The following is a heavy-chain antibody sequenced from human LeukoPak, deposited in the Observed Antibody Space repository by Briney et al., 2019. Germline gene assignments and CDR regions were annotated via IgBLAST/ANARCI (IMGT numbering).Heavy chain of an antibody. J-gene: IGHJ4*02. CDR3: ARHGRGSGWHNEKPLDY. V-gene: IGHV4-61*02. D-gene: IGHD6-19*01. Sequence: KPSETLSLTCTVSGGSISSGSYYWSWIRQPAGKGLEWIGRIYTSGSTNYNPSLKSRVTISVDTSKNQFSLKLSSVTAADTAVYYCARHGRGSGWHNEKPLDYWGQGTLVTVSS. CDR1: GGSISSGSYY. CDR2: IYTSGST.